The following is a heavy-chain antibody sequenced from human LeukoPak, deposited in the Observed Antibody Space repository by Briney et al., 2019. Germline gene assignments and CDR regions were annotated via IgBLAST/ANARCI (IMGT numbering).Heavy chain of an antibody. CDR1: GYTFTSYG. D-gene: IGHD2-2*01. V-gene: IGHV1-18*01. CDR2: ISAYNDNT. J-gene: IGHJ3*02. CDR3: ARDGGGAIVVVPAAMLEAFDI. Sequence: GASVKVSCMASGYTFTSYGISWVRQAPGQGLEWMGWISAYNDNTNYAQKLQGRVTMTTDTSTSTAYMELRSLRSDHTAVYYCARDGGGAIVVVPAAMLEAFDIWGQGTMVTVSS.